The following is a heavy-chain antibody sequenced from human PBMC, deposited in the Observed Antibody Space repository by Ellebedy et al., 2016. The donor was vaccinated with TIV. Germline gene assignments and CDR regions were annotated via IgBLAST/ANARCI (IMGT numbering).Heavy chain of an antibody. Sequence: GESLKISCAASGFTFSSYAMHWVRQAPGKGLEWVAIISYDGSKKYYADSVKGRFTISRDNSKNTLYLQMNSLRAEDTAVYHCARDLYLGYGMDVWGQGTTVTVSS. CDR3: ARDLYLGYGMDV. D-gene: IGHD2-15*01. CDR1: GFTFSSYA. CDR2: ISYDGSKK. J-gene: IGHJ6*02. V-gene: IGHV3-30-3*01.